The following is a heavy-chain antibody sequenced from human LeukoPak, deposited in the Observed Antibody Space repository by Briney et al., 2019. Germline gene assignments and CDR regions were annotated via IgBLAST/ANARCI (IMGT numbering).Heavy chain of an antibody. J-gene: IGHJ6*03. D-gene: IGHD2-2*01. CDR2: ISPSGGST. CDR3: ARGTTQYCSSTSCYETLHYYYMDV. Sequence: GASVKVSCKAFGYTFTSNYMHWVRQAPGQGPEWMGVISPSGGSTTYAQTFQGRVTLTRDMSTSTDYLELSSLRAEDMAVYYCARGTTQYCSSTSCYETLHYYYMDVWGKGTTVTISS. CDR1: GYTFTSNY. V-gene: IGHV1-46*01.